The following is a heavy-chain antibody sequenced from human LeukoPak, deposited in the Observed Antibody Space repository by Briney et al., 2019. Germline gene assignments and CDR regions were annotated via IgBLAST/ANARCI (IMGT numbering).Heavy chain of an antibody. J-gene: IGHJ5*02. CDR2: IYYSGST. D-gene: IGHD3-3*01. V-gene: IGHV4-59*01. CDR3: ARGSSDFWSGYYFTNWFDH. CDR1: GGSISSYY. Sequence: SETLSLTCTVSGGSISSYYWSWIRQPPGKGLEWIGYIYYSGSTNYNPSLKSRVTISVDTSKNQFSLKLSSVTAADTAVYYCARGSSDFWSGYYFTNWFDHWGQGTLVTVSS.